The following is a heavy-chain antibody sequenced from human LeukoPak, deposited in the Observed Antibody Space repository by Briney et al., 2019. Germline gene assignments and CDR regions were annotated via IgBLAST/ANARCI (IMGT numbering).Heavy chain of an antibody. CDR2: IYNSGST. D-gene: IGHD3-10*01. V-gene: IGHV4-4*07. CDR1: GGSISSNY. CDR3: ARAIWNGSGTTAFDS. Sequence: PSETLSLTCTVSGGSISSNYWSWIRQPAGKGLEWIGRIYNSGSTNYNTNYNPSLSSRATMSVDTSKKQFSLKLNSVTAADTAVYFCARAIWNGSGTTAFDSWGQGTLVTVSS. J-gene: IGHJ4*02.